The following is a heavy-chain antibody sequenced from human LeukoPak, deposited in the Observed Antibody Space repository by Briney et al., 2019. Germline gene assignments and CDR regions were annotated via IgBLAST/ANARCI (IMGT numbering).Heavy chain of an antibody. CDR3: AREIAVAASDDY. J-gene: IGHJ4*02. Sequence: ASVKVSCKASGYTFTGYYMHWVRQAPGQGLEWMGRINPNSGNTGYAQKFQGSVTMTRSTSIGTAYMELSSLRSEDTAVYYCAREIAVAASDDYWGQGTLVTVSS. D-gene: IGHD6-19*01. CDR2: INPNSGNT. CDR1: GYTFTGYY. V-gene: IGHV1-8*02.